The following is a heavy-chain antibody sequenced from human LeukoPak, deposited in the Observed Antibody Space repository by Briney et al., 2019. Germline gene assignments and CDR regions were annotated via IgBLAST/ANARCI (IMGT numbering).Heavy chain of an antibody. CDR3: ARGRGSSWYCFDY. CDR2: IYASGNT. V-gene: IGHV4-4*07. Sequence: SETLSLTCTVSGGSISSYYWSWVRQPAGKGLEWIGRIYASGNTNYNPSLKGRVTMSLDTSKNQFSLNLSSVTAADTAVYYCARGRGSSWYCFDYWGRGTLVTVSS. D-gene: IGHD6-13*01. CDR1: GGSISSYY. J-gene: IGHJ4*02.